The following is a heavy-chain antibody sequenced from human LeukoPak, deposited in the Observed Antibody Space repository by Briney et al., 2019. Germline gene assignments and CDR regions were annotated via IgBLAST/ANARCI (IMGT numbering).Heavy chain of an antibody. V-gene: IGHV3-48*04. CDR2: ISSSGSTI. CDR3: ARGYSSSWYPPLIDY. J-gene: IGHJ4*02. CDR1: GFTFSSYS. D-gene: IGHD6-13*01. Sequence: GRSLRLSCAASGFTFSSYSMNWVRQAPGKGLEWVSYISSSGSTIYYADSVKGRFTISRDNAKNSLYLQMNSLRAEDTAVYYCARGYSSSWYPPLIDYWGQGTLVTVSS.